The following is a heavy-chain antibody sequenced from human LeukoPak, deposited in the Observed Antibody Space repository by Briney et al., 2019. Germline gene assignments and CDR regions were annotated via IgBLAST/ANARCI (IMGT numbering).Heavy chain of an antibody. CDR3: ARWPRTIDENSAFDY. Sequence: GESLKISCKASGYSFTTYWIGWVRQMPGKGLEWVGIIYPGDSDTRYSPSFQGQVTISADKSISTAYLQWSSLKASDTAMYYCARWPRTIDENSAFDYWGQGTLVTVSS. CDR2: IYPGDSDT. V-gene: IGHV5-51*01. CDR1: GYSFTTYW. D-gene: IGHD2-21*01. J-gene: IGHJ4*02.